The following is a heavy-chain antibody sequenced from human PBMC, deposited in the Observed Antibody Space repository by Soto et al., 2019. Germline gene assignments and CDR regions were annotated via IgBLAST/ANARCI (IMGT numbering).Heavy chain of an antibody. J-gene: IGHJ6*02. V-gene: IGHV3-53*01. Sequence: GGSLRLSCAASGFTVSSNYMSWVRQAPGKGLEWVSVIYSGGTTYYADSVKGRFTISRDNSKNTLYLQMNSLRAEDTAVYYCALLAAAGLVNGMDVWGQGTTVTVSS. D-gene: IGHD6-13*01. CDR3: ALLAAAGLVNGMDV. CDR2: IYSGGTT. CDR1: GFTVSSNY.